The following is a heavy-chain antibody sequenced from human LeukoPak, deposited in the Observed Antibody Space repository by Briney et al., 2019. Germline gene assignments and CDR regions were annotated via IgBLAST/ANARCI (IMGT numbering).Heavy chain of an antibody. CDR1: GFTFRSYW. Sequence: PGGSLRLSCAASGFTFRSYWMHWVRQAPGKGLVWVSRINGDGSSTSYADSVKGRFTISRDNAKNTLFLQMNSLRAEDTAVYYCATWGSSGYWGQGTLVTVSS. V-gene: IGHV3-74*01. CDR3: ATWGSSGY. CDR2: INGDGSST. J-gene: IGHJ4*02. D-gene: IGHD5-12*01.